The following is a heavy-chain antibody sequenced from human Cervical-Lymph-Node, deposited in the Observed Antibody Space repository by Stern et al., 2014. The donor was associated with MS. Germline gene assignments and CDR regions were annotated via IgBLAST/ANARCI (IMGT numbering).Heavy chain of an antibody. J-gene: IGHJ6*02. Sequence: MQLVESGGGVVQPGGSLRLSCAASGFSFSTFAMHWVRQAPGKGLEWVAIASGEGSNSLYAECVKGRFTVTRDNSKSTVYLQMESLTTEDAAVYSCARESSRSLGMDVWGRGTMVTVSS. CDR1: GFSFSTFA. CDR3: ARESSRSLGMDV. V-gene: IGHV3-30-3*01. CDR2: ASGEGSNS.